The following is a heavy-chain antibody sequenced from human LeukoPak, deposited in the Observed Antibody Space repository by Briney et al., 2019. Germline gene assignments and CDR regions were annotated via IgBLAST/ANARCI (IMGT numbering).Heavy chain of an antibody. J-gene: IGHJ4*02. CDR1: GFTFSSYG. CDR3: ANPTTRAADY. V-gene: IGHV3-30*02. Sequence: GGSLRLSCAASGFTFSSYGMHWVRQAPGEGLEWVAFIRYDGSNKYYADSVKGRFTISRDNSKNTLYLQMNSLRAEDTAVYYCANPTTRAADYWGQGTLVTVSS. D-gene: IGHD6-25*01. CDR2: IRYDGSNK.